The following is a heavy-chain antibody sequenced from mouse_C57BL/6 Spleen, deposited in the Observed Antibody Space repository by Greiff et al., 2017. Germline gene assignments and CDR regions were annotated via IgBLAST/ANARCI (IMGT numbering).Heavy chain of an antibody. CDR2: ISSGSSTI. V-gene: IGHV5-17*01. D-gene: IGHD1-1*01. CDR1: GFTFSDYG. Sequence: EVQLVESGGGLVKPGGSLKLSCAASGFTFSDYGMHWVRQAPEKGLEWVAYISSGSSTIYYADTVKGRFTISRDNAKNTLFLQMTSLRSEDTAMYYCASYYGSSYNWYFDVWGTGTTVTVSS. CDR3: ASYYGSSYNWYFDV. J-gene: IGHJ1*03.